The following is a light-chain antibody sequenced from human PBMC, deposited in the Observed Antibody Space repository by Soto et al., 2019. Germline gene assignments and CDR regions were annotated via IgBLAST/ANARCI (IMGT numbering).Light chain of an antibody. CDR1: QSVSSN. CDR2: GAS. V-gene: IGKV3-15*01. J-gene: IGKJ3*01. CDR3: QHYNTPFT. Sequence: EIVMTQSPATLSVSPGERATLSCRASQSVSSNLAWYQQKPGQAPRLLIYGASTKATGIPARFSGSGSGTEFTLTISSLQYDHFAVYYCQHYNTPFTCGPGPNVHIK.